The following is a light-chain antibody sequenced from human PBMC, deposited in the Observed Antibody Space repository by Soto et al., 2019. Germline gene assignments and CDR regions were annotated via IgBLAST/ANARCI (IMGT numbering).Light chain of an antibody. Sequence: DIQMTQSPSTLSASVGDRVTITCRAAQSISTWLAWYQQKPGKAPKLLIYDASSLESGVPSRFSGSGSGTEFTLTISSLQPDDFATYYCQQYNAYSTFGQGTKVAI. CDR2: DAS. V-gene: IGKV1-5*01. CDR3: QQYNAYST. CDR1: QSISTW. J-gene: IGKJ1*01.